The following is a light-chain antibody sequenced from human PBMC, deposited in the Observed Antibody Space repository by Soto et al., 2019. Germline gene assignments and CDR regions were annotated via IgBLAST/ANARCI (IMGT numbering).Light chain of an antibody. CDR3: QQRSNWRVT. J-gene: IGKJ4*01. CDR1: QSVSSY. Sequence: EIVLTQSPATLSLSPGERATLSCRASQSVSSYLAWYQQKPGRAPRLLIYDASNRATGIPARFSGSGSGTDFTLTISSLEPEDFAVYYCQQRSNWRVTFGGGTKVDIK. CDR2: DAS. V-gene: IGKV3-11*01.